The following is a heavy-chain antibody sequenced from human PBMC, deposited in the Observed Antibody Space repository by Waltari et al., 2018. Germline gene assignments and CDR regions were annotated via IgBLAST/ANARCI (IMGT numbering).Heavy chain of an antibody. CDR2: INRGGSGR. D-gene: IGHD1-1*01. V-gene: IGHV3-7*03. J-gene: IGHJ4*02. CDR3: ARHFPDGANDFDY. Sequence: DVQLVESGGGLVQPGGSLRLPCAASGFSFSSHWMAWVRQAPGKGPEWVANINRGGSGRYYLDSVEGRFVISRDDSKNSLFLQMNSLRPEDTALYYCARHFPDGANDFDYWGQGTLVTVST. CDR1: GFSFSSHW.